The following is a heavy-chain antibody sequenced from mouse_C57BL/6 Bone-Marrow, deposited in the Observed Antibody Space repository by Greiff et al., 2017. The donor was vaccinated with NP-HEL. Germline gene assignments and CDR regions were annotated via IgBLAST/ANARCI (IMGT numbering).Heavy chain of an antibody. CDR1: GFNFTDDY. CDR2: IDPETGDT. V-gene: IGHV14-4*01. Sequence: EVQLQQSGAELVRPGASVKLSCTASGFNFTDDYMHWVKQSPEQGLEWIGWIDPETGDTEYASKFQGKATITADTSSNTAYLQLSSLTSEDTAVYYCTTPDYFTGGQGTLVTVSA. J-gene: IGHJ3*01. D-gene: IGHD1-1*01. CDR3: TTPDYFT.